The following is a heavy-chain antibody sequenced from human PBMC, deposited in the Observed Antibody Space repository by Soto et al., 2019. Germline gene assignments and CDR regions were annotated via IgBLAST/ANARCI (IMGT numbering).Heavy chain of an antibody. CDR2: ISAYNGNT. Sequence: GASVKVSCKASGYTFTSYGISWVRQAPGQGLEWMGWISAYNGNTNYAQKLQGRVTMTTDTSMSTAYMELRSLRSDDTAVYYCARVLSIGYSGYAHFDYWGQGTLVTVSS. J-gene: IGHJ4*02. D-gene: IGHD5-12*01. CDR1: GYTFTSYG. V-gene: IGHV1-18*01. CDR3: ARVLSIGYSGYAHFDY.